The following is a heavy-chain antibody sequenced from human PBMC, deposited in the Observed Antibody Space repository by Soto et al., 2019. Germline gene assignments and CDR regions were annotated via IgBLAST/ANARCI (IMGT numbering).Heavy chain of an antibody. CDR2: IIPIFGTE. CDR1: GGTFSSYA. Sequence: QVQLVQSGAEVKKPGSSVKVSCKASGGTFSSYAISWVRQAPGQGLEWMGGIIPIFGTENYAQKFQGRVTITADESTRTPYMDLSSLRSEDTAVYYWARPTRYYYDSSGQSAWFDPWGQGTLVPVSS. CDR3: ARPTRYYYDSSGQSAWFDP. D-gene: IGHD3-22*01. V-gene: IGHV1-69*12. J-gene: IGHJ5*02.